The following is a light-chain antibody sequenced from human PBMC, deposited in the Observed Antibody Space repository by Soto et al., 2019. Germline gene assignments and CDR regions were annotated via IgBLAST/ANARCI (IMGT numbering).Light chain of an antibody. J-gene: IGKJ1*01. Sequence: EIVLTQSPGTLSLSPGERATLSCRASQNIGSSFLAWYQQKPGQAPRLLIYGASNRATGIPDRFIVSGSVTDFTLTISRLEPEDFAVYYCQQYGVSWTFGQGTKVEIK. CDR3: QQYGVSWT. CDR1: QNIGSSF. V-gene: IGKV3-20*01. CDR2: GAS.